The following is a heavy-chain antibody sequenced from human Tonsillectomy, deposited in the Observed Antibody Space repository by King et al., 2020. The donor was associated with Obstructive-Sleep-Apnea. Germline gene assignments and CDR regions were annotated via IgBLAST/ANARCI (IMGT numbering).Heavy chain of an antibody. J-gene: IGHJ4*02. D-gene: IGHD6-13*01. CDR2: TYYRSKWYN. V-gene: IGHV6-1*01. CDR3: ARGWYSHFDY. Sequence: VQLQQSGPGLVKPSQTLSLTCAISGDSVSSNSAAWNWIRQSPSRGLEWLGRTYYRSKWYNDYAVPVRSRITLNPDPSKTQFSLQLNSVTPVDTAVYYCARGWYSHFDYWGQGTLVTVSS. CDR1: GDSVSSNSAA.